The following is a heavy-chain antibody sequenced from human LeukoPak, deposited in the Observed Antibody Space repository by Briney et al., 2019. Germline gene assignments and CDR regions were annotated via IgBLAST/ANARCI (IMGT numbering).Heavy chain of an antibody. CDR2: INPNSGGT. CDR1: GYTFTDYY. D-gene: IGHD1-26*01. J-gene: IGHJ5*02. CDR3: GTDNMGPTGLGH. V-gene: IGHV1-2*02. Sequence: ASVKVSCKASGYTFTDYYFHWVRQAPGQGLEWMARINPNSGGTNYAQKFQGRVSMTLDTSISTAYMELNSLRSDATAVYYCGTDNMGPTGLGHWGQGTPVTVSS.